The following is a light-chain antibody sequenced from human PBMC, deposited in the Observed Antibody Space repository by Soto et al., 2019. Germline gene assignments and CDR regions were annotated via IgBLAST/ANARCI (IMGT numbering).Light chain of an antibody. V-gene: IGLV1-51*01. CDR3: VTWDSSLSVIVV. Sequence: QSVLTQPPSVSAAPGQNVTISRSGSSSNVGNNYVSWYQQIPQTAPKLLIYDNDKRPSGIPDRFSGSTSGTSATLGITGVQTGDEADYFCVTWDSSLSVIVVFGGGTKLTVL. CDR1: SSNVGNNY. CDR2: DND. J-gene: IGLJ2*01.